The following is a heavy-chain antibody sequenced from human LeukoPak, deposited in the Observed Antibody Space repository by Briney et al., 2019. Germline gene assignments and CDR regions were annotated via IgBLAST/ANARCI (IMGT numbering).Heavy chain of an antibody. Sequence: AGGSLRLSCAASGFTFSSYAMSWVRQAPGKGLEWVSAISGSGGSTYYADSVKGRFTISRDNSKNTLYLQMNSLRAEDTAVYYCAKDLKQQLVGGYFQHWGQGTLVTVSS. CDR1: GFTFSSYA. J-gene: IGHJ1*01. CDR2: ISGSGGST. D-gene: IGHD6-13*01. CDR3: AKDLKQQLVGGYFQH. V-gene: IGHV3-23*01.